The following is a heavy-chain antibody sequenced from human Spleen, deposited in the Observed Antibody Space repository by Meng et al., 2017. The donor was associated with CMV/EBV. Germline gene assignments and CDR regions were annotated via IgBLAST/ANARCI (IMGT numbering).Heavy chain of an antibody. CDR1: GGSVSSGNYY. CDR2: IYYSGST. D-gene: IGHD2-2*01. V-gene: IGHV4-61*01. CDR3: ARGRGVVVVPSTMRVHWFDP. Sequence: SETLSLTCSVSGGSVSSGNYYWSWIRQPPGKGLEWIGYIYYSGSTKYNPSLQRRVTISEDTSKNEFSLRLSSVTAADTAVYYCARGRGVVVVPSTMRVHWFDPWGQGVLVTVSS. J-gene: IGHJ5*02.